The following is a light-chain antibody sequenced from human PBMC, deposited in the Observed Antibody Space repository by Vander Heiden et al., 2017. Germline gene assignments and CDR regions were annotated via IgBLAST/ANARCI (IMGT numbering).Light chain of an antibody. Sequence: SFELTQPPSLSVSPGQTASILCSASKLGDKSVAWYQQRPGQSPVLVMSHNKKRPSGIPERFYGSNSGNTATLTISGTQAMDEADYYCQAWDSSTAVFGGGTRVTVL. V-gene: IGLV3-1*01. CDR2: HNK. J-gene: IGLJ2*01. CDR1: KLGDKS. CDR3: QAWDSSTAV.